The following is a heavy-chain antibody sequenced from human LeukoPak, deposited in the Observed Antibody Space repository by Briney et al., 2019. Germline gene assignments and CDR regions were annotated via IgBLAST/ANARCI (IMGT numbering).Heavy chain of an antibody. J-gene: IGHJ5*02. CDR3: ARGGSGSITMVRGVIDWFDP. V-gene: IGHV4-30-2*01. Sequence: SQTLSLTCAVSGGSISSGGYSWSWIRQPPGKGLEWIGYIYHSGSTYYNPSLKSRVAISVDRPKNQFSLKLSSVTAADTAVYYCARGGSGSITMVRGVIDWFDPWGQGTLVTVSS. CDR2: IYHSGST. D-gene: IGHD3-10*01. CDR1: GGSISSGGYS.